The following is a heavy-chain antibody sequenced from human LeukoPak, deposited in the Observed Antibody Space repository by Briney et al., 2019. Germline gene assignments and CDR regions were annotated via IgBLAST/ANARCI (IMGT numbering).Heavy chain of an antibody. CDR2: INHSGST. CDR3: ARRSYNSPFRY. D-gene: IGHD5-24*01. CDR1: GGSFSGYY. Sequence: SETLSLTCAVYGGSFSGYYWSWIRQPPGKGLEWIGEINHSGSTNYNPSLKSRVTISVDASKNQFSLQLSSVTAADTAVYYCARRSYNSPFRYWGQGTLVTVSS. V-gene: IGHV4-34*01. J-gene: IGHJ4*02.